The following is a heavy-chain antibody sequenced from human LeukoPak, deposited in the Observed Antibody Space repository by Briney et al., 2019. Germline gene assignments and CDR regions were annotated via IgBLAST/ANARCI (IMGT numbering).Heavy chain of an antibody. V-gene: IGHV4-59*11. CDR2: IYYSGRT. CDR3: ARGRIAARPDYFDY. Sequence: SETLSLTCTVSGGSISSHYWSWIRQPPGKGLEWIGYIYYSGRTNYNPSLKSRVTISVDTSKNQFSLKLSSVTAADTAVYYCARGRIAARPDYFDYWGQGTLVTVSS. D-gene: IGHD6-6*01. J-gene: IGHJ4*02. CDR1: GGSISSHY.